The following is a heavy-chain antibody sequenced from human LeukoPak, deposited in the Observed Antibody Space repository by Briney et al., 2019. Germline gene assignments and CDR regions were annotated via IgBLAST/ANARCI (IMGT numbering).Heavy chain of an antibody. J-gene: IGHJ4*02. Sequence: ASVKVSCKASGYTFTSYGISWVRQAPGQGLEWMGWISAYNGNTNYAQKLQGRVTMTTDTSTSTAYMELRSLRSDDAAVYYCARLLTGDHYFDYWGQGTLVTVSS. CDR1: GYTFTSYG. V-gene: IGHV1-18*01. CDR3: ARLLTGDHYFDY. CDR2: ISAYNGNT. D-gene: IGHD7-27*01.